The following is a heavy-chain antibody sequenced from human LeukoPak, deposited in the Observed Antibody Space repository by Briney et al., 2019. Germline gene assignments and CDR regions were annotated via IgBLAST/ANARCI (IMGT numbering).Heavy chain of an antibody. J-gene: IGHJ4*02. V-gene: IGHV1-69*06. Sequence: ASVKVSCKASGGTFSSYAISWVRQAPGQGLEWMGRIIPIFGTANYAQKFQGRVTITADKSTSTAYIELSSLRSEDTAVYYCARDGYYYDSSGTPPDYWGQGTLVTVSS. D-gene: IGHD3-22*01. CDR2: IIPIFGTA. CDR1: GGTFSSYA. CDR3: ARDGYYYDSSGTPPDY.